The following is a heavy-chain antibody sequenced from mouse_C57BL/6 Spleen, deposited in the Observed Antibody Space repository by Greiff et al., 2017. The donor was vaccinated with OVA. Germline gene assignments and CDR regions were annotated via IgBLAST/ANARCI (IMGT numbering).Heavy chain of an antibody. D-gene: IGHD1-1*01. CDR1: GYSFTDYN. J-gene: IGHJ4*01. CDR2: INPNYGTT. Sequence: VQLKQSGPELVKPGASVKISCKASGYSFTDYNMNWVKQSNGKSLEWIGVINPNYGTTSYNQKFKGKATLTVDQSSSTAYMQLNSLTSEDSAVYYCARSYDGSSYPYAMDYWGQGTSVTVSS. V-gene: IGHV1-39*01. CDR3: ARSYDGSSYPYAMDY.